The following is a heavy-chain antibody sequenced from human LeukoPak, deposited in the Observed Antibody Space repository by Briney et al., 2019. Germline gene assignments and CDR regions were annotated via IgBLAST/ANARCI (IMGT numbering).Heavy chain of an antibody. CDR2: IRQDGAEK. CDR1: GFTFSSYA. D-gene: IGHD3-22*01. V-gene: IGHV3-7*01. CDR3: ARAPYFESSGPL. J-gene: IGHJ4*02. Sequence: GGSLRLSCAASGFTFSSYAMHWVRQAPGKGLEWVANIRQDGAEKYYLDSVKGRFTISRDNAKNSVYLEMNSLRVEDTAVYFCARAPYFESSGPLWGQGTLVTVSS.